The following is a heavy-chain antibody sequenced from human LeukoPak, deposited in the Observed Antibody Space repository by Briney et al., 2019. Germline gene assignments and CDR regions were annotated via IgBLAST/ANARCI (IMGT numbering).Heavy chain of an antibody. CDR1: GFSLSSYA. D-gene: IGHD3-10*01. CDR3: ARDRVSGSGSIDY. CDR2: TSSSDAGK. J-gene: IGHJ4*02. Sequence: GGSLRLSCTVSGFSLSSYALSWVRRAPGKGLEWVSATSSSDAGKYYADSVRGRFTISRDNSRNTMYLQMNSLRVEDAAVYYCARDRVSGSGSIDYWGQGTLVTVSS. V-gene: IGHV3-23*01.